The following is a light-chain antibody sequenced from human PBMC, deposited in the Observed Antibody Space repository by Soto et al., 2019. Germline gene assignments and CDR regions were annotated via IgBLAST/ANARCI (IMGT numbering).Light chain of an antibody. J-gene: IGLJ1*01. Sequence: QSALTQPASVSGSPGQSSTISCTGTSSGVVNYKYVSWYQQHPGKAPKLMIYEVSNRPSGVSNRFSGSKSGNTDSLTISGLPAEDETDYYCFSYTSSGTYVFGTGTKVTVI. CDR3: FSYTSSGTYV. CDR2: EVS. V-gene: IGLV2-14*01. CDR1: SSGVVNYKY.